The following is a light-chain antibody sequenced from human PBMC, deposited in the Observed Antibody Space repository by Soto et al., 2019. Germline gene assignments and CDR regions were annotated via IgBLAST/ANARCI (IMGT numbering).Light chain of an antibody. V-gene: IGLV2-14*01. J-gene: IGLJ1*01. CDR2: DVS. CDR1: SSDVGGYNY. Sequence: QSVLTQPASVSGSPGQSITXSCTGTSSDVGGYNYVSWYQQHPGKTPKLMIYDVSNRPSGVSNRFSGSKSGNTASLTISGLQAEDEADYYCSSYTSISTLGYVFGTGTQLTVL. CDR3: SSYTSISTLGYV.